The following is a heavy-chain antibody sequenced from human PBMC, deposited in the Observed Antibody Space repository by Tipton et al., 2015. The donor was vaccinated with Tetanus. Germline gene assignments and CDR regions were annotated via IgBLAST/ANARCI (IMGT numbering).Heavy chain of an antibody. V-gene: IGHV4-39*07. CDR2: IYDSEST. Sequence: TLSLTCTVSGGSINSSHHFWGWIRQPPGKGLEWIGSIYDSESTYYNPSLKSRVTISVDKSKDQFSLKLDSVTAADTAVYFCARSNILRFLDCWGQGTLVTVSS. D-gene: IGHD3-3*01. CDR1: GGSINSSHHF. CDR3: ARSNILRFLDC. J-gene: IGHJ4*02.